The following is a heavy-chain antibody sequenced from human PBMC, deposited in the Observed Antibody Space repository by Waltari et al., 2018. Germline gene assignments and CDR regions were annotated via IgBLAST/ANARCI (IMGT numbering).Heavy chain of an antibody. J-gene: IGHJ5*02. D-gene: IGHD2-15*01. CDR2: ISSSSSYI. CDR3: ARGPYCSGGSCYHNWFDP. CDR1: GFTFSSYS. V-gene: IGHV3-21*01. Sequence: EVQLVESGGGLVKPGGSLRLSCAASGFTFSSYSMNWVRQAPGQGLEWVSSISSSSSYIYYADSVKGRFTISRDNAKNSLYLQMNSLRAEDTAVYYCARGPYCSGGSCYHNWFDPWGQGTLVTVSS.